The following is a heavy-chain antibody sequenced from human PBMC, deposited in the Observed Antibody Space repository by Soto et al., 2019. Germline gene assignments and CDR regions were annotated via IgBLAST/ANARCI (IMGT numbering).Heavy chain of an antibody. V-gene: IGHV4-59*08. CDR3: ARHVMGYYDSSGYPNWFDP. J-gene: IGHJ5*02. Sequence: PSEALSLTCTVSGGSINNYYWSWIRQPPGKGLEWIGYIYYSGSANYNPSLKSRVTISVDTSKNQFSLKLSSVTAADTAVYYCARHVMGYYDSSGYPNWFDPWGQGTLVTVSS. CDR2: IYYSGSA. D-gene: IGHD3-22*01. CDR1: GGSINNYY.